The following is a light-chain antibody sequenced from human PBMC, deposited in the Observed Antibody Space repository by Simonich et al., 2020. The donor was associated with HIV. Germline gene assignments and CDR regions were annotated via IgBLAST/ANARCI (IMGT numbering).Light chain of an antibody. CDR1: QSVLYSSNNNNY. Sequence: DIVMTQSPDSLAVSLGERATINCKSSQSVLYSSNNNNYLAWHQQKPGQPPKLLIYWASTRESGVPDRFSGSGSGTDFTLTISSLQAEDVAVYYCQQYYSTPRTFGQGTKVEIK. CDR3: QQYYSTPRT. J-gene: IGKJ1*01. V-gene: IGKV4-1*01. CDR2: WAS.